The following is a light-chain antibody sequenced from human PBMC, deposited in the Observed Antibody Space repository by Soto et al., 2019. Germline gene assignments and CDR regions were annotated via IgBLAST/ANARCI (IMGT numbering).Light chain of an antibody. J-gene: IGLJ1*01. CDR1: SSDVGGYNY. V-gene: IGLV2-11*02. CDR3: CSYAGSFIFV. CDR2: DVS. Sequence: SVLTQPRLVSGSPGQSVTISCTGTSSDVGGYNYVSWYQQHPGKAPKHMIYDVSKRPSRVPARFSGSKSGNTASLTISGLQAEDEADYYCCSYAGSFIFVFGTGTKVTVL.